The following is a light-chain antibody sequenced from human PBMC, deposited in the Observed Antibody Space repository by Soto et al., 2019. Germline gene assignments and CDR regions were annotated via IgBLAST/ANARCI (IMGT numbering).Light chain of an antibody. CDR1: SSNIGAGYD. CDR2: GNS. Sequence: QSVLTQPPSVSGAPGQRVTISCTGSSSNIGAGYDVHWYQQLPGTAPKLLIYGNSNRPSGVPDRFSGSKSGTSASLAITGIQAEDEADFYCQSHDSSLSAYVFGTGTKVTVL. J-gene: IGLJ1*01. V-gene: IGLV1-40*01. CDR3: QSHDSSLSAYV.